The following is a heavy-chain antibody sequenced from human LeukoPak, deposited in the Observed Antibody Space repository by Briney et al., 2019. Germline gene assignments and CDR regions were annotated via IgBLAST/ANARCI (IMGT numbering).Heavy chain of an antibody. CDR2: INSDGSST. Sequence: GGSLRLSCAASGFTFSSYWMHWVRQAPGKGLVWVSRINSDGSSTSYSDSVKGRFTISRDNAKNTLYLQMNSLRAEDTAVYYCARDRSHCSSTSCRLDYWGQGTLVTVSS. CDR1: GFTFSSYW. D-gene: IGHD2-2*01. V-gene: IGHV3-74*01. J-gene: IGHJ4*02. CDR3: ARDRSHCSSTSCRLDY.